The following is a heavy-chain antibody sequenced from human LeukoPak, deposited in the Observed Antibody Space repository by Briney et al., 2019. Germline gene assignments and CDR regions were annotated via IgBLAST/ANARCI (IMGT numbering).Heavy chain of an antibody. D-gene: IGHD3-16*01. V-gene: IGHV3-21*01. CDR3: ARDLGGWDYYYYYYMDV. Sequence: GGSLRLSCAASGFTFSSYSMNWVRQAPGKGLEWVSSISSSSSYIYYADSVKGRFTISRDNAKNSLYLQMNSLRAEDTAVYYCARDLGGWDYYYYYYMDVWGKGTTVTVSS. CDR2: ISSSSSYI. CDR1: GFTFSSYS. J-gene: IGHJ6*03.